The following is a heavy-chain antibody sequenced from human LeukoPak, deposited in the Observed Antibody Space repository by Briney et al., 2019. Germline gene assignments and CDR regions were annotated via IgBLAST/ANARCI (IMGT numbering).Heavy chain of an antibody. Sequence: PGRALRLSCAASGFTFSSYGIHWVRQAPGKGLEWVAVISHDGGNEYYADSVKGRFTISRDNSKSAVYLQMNSLRAEDTAVYYCARDPGVRWLVGFDYWGQGTLVTVSS. CDR1: GFTFSSYG. V-gene: IGHV3-30*03. CDR2: ISHDGGNE. CDR3: ARDPGVRWLVGFDY. D-gene: IGHD6-19*01. J-gene: IGHJ4*02.